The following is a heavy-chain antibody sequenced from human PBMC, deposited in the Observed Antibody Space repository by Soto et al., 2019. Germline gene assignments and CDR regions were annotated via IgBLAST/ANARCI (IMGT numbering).Heavy chain of an antibody. D-gene: IGHD1-1*01. Sequence: GGSLRLSCLASGFTFNSYAMTWVRQAPGKGLEWVSGISENGARTYYSNSVKGRFTISRDNSKNTLYLQMSSLRVEDTAVYYCAKDRSPWNPEWGPWGQGTLVTVSS. CDR2: ISENGART. J-gene: IGHJ5*02. CDR1: GFTFNSYA. V-gene: IGHV3-23*01. CDR3: AKDRSPWNPEWGP.